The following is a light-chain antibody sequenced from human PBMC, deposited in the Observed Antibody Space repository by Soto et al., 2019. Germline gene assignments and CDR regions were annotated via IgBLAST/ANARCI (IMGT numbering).Light chain of an antibody. V-gene: IGLV4-69*01. CDR3: QTWGTGIRV. Sequence: QSVLTQSPSASASLGASVKLTCTLSSWHSSYAIAWHQQQPETGPRYLMKLNSDGSHSKGDGIPDRFSGSSSGAERYLTISSLQSEDEADYYCQTWGTGIRVFGGGTKLTVL. J-gene: IGLJ2*01. CDR1: SWHSSYA. CDR2: LNSDGSH.